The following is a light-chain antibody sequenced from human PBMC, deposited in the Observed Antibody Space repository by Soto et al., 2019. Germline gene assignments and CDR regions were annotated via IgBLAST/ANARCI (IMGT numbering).Light chain of an antibody. V-gene: IGKV3-20*01. CDR3: QHYGDSQYT. J-gene: IGKJ2*01. CDR2: GAS. Sequence: EIVLTQSPGTLSLSPGERASLSCRASQSVSNIHLAWYQQKPGQAPRLLIYGASSRASGIPDRFSGSGSGTDFTLTISRLEPADFAEYYCQHYGDSQYTFGQGTELEIK. CDR1: QSVSNIH.